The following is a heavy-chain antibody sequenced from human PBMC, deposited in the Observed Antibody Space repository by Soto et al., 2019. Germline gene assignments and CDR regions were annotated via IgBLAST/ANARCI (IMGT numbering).Heavy chain of an antibody. D-gene: IGHD3-9*01. CDR1: GFPLGKNG. Sequence: XGSLRPSCAVTGFPLGKNGENWVRQAPGKGLEWVSSISFSGDYIYYADSVKGRFTISRDNARNSLYLQMNRLGVDDTALYFCARATYNLKHEYWGQGTQVTFSA. V-gene: IGHV3-21*01. CDR3: ARATYNLKHEY. CDR2: ISFSGDYI. J-gene: IGHJ4*02.